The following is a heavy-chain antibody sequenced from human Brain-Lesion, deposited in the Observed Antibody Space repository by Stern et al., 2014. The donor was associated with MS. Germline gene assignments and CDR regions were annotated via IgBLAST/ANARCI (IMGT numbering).Heavy chain of an antibody. V-gene: IGHV5-10-1*03. CDR2: IDPSDSNP. CDR1: GDSFTSDW. Sequence: EVQLVQSGAEVKKPGESLRISCQGYGDSFTSDWISWVRQMPGKGLEWMGRIDPSDSNPNYSPSFQGHVTISADKSINTAYLDWRSLKASDTAMYYCARHMGEVLSIDYWGQGTLVTVSS. D-gene: IGHD3-16*01. J-gene: IGHJ4*02. CDR3: ARHMGEVLSIDY.